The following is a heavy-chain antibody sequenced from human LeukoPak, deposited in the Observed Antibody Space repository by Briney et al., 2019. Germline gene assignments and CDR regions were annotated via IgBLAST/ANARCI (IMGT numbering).Heavy chain of an antibody. J-gene: IGHJ4*02. CDR1: GFTFNNFA. CDR2: IGGSGVRT. CDR3: AKDRFGHTDQRPLAFDS. D-gene: IGHD3-10*01. Sequence: GGSLRLSCASSGFTFNNFAMSWVRQAPGKGLEWVSGIGGSGVRTYYADSVKGRFTIFRDKFKNTLYLQLSSLRAEDTALYYCAKDRFGHTDQRPLAFDSWGQGTLVTVSS. V-gene: IGHV3-23*01.